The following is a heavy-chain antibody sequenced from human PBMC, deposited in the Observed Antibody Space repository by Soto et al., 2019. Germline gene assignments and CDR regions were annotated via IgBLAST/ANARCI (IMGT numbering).Heavy chain of an antibody. V-gene: IGHV4-31*03. Sequence: SETLSLTCTVSGGPISSGGYYWSWIRQRPGKGLEWIGYIYYSGSTYYNPSLKSRVTISADTSKNQFSLNLSSVTAADTAMYYCAREQGDAVFGVLIGLTVDYWGQGTQVT. J-gene: IGHJ4*02. CDR2: IYYSGST. D-gene: IGHD3-3*01. CDR1: GGPISSGGYY. CDR3: AREQGDAVFGVLIGLTVDY.